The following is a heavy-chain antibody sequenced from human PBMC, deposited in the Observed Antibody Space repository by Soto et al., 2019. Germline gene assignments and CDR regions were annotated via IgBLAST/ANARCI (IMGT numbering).Heavy chain of an antibody. Sequence: SETLSLTCTVSGDSISSYYWSWIRLPPGKGPEWIGCIYYSGNTDYNPSLKSRVTISVDTSRNQFSLKLRSVTAADTAVYYCARDGSGTYLVVWGQGTTVTVSS. CDR2: IYYSGNT. J-gene: IGHJ6*02. D-gene: IGHD3-10*01. CDR1: GDSISSYY. CDR3: ARDGSGTYLVV. V-gene: IGHV4-59*01.